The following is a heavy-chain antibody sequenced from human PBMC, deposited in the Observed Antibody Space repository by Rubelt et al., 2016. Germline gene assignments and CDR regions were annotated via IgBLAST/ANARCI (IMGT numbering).Heavy chain of an antibody. D-gene: IGHD1-1*01. Sequence: QMHLQESGPGLVKPSETLSLTCTVSGGSISSSSDYWGWIRQPPGKGLEWIGSIYYRGTTYYNSSLKSRVTISVDTPKNQFSQERSSLTGADTAGEYCARLRWNDFWFDPWGQGTLVTVSS. CDR1: GGSISSSSDY. CDR3: ARLRWNDFWFDP. V-gene: IGHV4-39*07. CDR2: IYYRGTT. J-gene: IGHJ5*02.